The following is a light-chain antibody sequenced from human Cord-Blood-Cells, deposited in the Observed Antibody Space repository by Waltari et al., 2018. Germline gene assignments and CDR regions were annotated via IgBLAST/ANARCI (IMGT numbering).Light chain of an antibody. CDR3: SSYTSSSTFV. Sequence: QSALTQPASVSGSPGQSITISCTGTSSDVGGYNYVSWYQQHPGKAPKLMIYDVSKHASGISYRFSGSKSGNTASLTSSRLQAEDEADYYCSSYTSSSTFVFGGGTKLTVL. V-gene: IGLV2-14*01. CDR1: SSDVGGYNY. J-gene: IGLJ3*02. CDR2: DVS.